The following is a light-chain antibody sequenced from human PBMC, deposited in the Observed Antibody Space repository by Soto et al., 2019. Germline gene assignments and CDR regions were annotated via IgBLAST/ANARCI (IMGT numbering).Light chain of an antibody. J-gene: IGLJ1*01. Sequence: SLLTQPASVSGASGQSITISCPGNNSDVGGYNYVSWYQQHPGKAPKLMIYDVSNRPSGVSNRFSGSKSGNTASLTISGLQAEDEADYYCSSYTSSSTLNVFGTGTKVTVL. V-gene: IGLV2-14*01. CDR2: DVS. CDR1: NSDVGGYNY. CDR3: SSYTSSSTLNV.